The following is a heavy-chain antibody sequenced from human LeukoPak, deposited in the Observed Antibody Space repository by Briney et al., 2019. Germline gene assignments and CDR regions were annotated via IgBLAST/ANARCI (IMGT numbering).Heavy chain of an antibody. CDR3: ARPGASSPGNWFAS. CDR1: GYTFTSYY. J-gene: IGHJ5*01. V-gene: IGHV1-3*04. Sequence: ASVKVSCKASGYTFTSYYMHWVRQAPGQGLEWMGWINTADGNTKYSQKFQGRVTITRDTSASIVYLELTSLRSEDMAVYYCARPGASSPGNWFASWGQGTLVTVSS. D-gene: IGHD6-13*01. CDR2: INTADGNT.